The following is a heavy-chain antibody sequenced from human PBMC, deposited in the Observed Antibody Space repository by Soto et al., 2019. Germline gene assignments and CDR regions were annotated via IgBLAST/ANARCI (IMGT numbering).Heavy chain of an antibody. CDR2: TYYRRNT. V-gene: IGHV4-39*01. D-gene: IGHD3-16*01. CDR1: GGSIDSSDFY. Sequence: QLQLQESGPGLVKPSETLSLTCSFSGGSIDSSDFYWVWIHQPPGEGLERIGSTYYRRNTNYNSSLRSRVTLSLDTSKNQFSLRLSSVTAADTAVYYCAGHGHWAPLDDWGQGTLVTVSS. J-gene: IGHJ4*02. CDR3: AGHGHWAPLDD.